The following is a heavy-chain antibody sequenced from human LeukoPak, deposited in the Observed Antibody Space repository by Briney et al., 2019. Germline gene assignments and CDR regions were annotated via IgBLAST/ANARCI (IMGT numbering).Heavy chain of an antibody. CDR1: GYSISSGYY. Sequence: PSETLSLTCAVSGYSISSGYYWGWIRQPPGKGLEWIGSIYHSGSTYYNPSLKSRVTISVDTSKNQFSLKLSSVTAADTAVYHCARLLFGVVDYWGQGTLVTVSS. D-gene: IGHD3-3*01. CDR3: ARLLFGVVDY. CDR2: IYHSGST. V-gene: IGHV4-38-2*01. J-gene: IGHJ4*02.